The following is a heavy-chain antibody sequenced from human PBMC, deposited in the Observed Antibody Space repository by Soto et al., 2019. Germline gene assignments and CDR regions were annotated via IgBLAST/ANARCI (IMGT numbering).Heavy chain of an antibody. CDR1: GGSISSGGYY. J-gene: IGHJ6*02. CDR2: IYYSGST. Sequence: SETLSLTCTVSGGSISSGGYYWSWIRQHPGKGLEWIGYIYYSGSTYYNPSLKSRVTISVDTSKNQSSLKLRSVTAADTAVYYCARDLIYGMDVWGQGTTVTVSS. V-gene: IGHV4-31*03. D-gene: IGHD2-21*01. CDR3: ARDLIYGMDV.